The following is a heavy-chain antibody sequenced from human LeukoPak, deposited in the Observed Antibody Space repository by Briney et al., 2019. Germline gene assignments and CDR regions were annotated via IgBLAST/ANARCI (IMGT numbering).Heavy chain of an antibody. CDR1: GYTFTGYY. J-gene: IGHJ3*02. CDR2: INPSGGST. D-gene: IGHD2-15*01. CDR3: ARDIRYCSGGSCYGAFDI. V-gene: IGHV1-46*01. Sequence: ASVKVSCKASGYTFTGYYMHWVRQAPGQGLEWMGIINPSGGSTSYAQKFQGRVTMTRDTSTSTVYMELSSLRSEDTAVYYCARDIRYCSGGSCYGAFDIWGQGTMVTVSS.